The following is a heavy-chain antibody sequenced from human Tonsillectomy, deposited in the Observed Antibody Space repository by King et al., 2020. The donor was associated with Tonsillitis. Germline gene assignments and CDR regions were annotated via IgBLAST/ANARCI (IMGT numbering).Heavy chain of an antibody. J-gene: IGHJ6*03. CDR3: ARRMEYYYYYMDV. D-gene: IGHD3-3*01. CDR2: IYYSGST. CDR1: GGSISSYY. V-gene: IGHV4-59*08. Sequence: VQLQESGPGLVKPSETLSLTCTVSGGSISSYYWSWIRQPPGKGLEWIGYIYYSGSTNYNPSLQSRVTISVDTSKNQFSLKLSSVTAADTAVYYCARRMEYYYYYMDVWGKGTTVTVSS.